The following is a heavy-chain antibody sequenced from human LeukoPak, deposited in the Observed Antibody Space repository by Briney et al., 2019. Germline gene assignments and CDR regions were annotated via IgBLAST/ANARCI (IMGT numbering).Heavy chain of an antibody. D-gene: IGHD2-21*01. J-gene: IGHJ3*02. V-gene: IGHV4-39*07. CDR3: ARVRYSVGAFDI. Sequence: SETLSLTCTVSGGSISSSSYYWGWIRQPPGKGLEWIGSIYYSGSTYYNPSLKSRVTISVDTSKNQFSLKLSSVTAADTAVYYCARVRYSVGAFDIWGQGTMVTVSS. CDR1: GGSISSSSYY. CDR2: IYYSGST.